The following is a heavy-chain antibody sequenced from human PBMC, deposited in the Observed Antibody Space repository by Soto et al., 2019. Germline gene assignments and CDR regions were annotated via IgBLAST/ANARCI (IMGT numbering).Heavy chain of an antibody. D-gene: IGHD1-1*01. V-gene: IGHV3-43*02. CDR2: ISGDGGST. CDR3: AKDNREYNWNWFDP. Sequence: GGSLRLSCAASGFTFDDYAMHWVRQAPGKGLEWVSLISGDGGSTYYADSVKGRFTISRDNSKNSLYLQMNSLRTEDTALYYCAKDNREYNWNWFDPWGQGTLVTVSS. CDR1: GFTFDDYA. J-gene: IGHJ5*02.